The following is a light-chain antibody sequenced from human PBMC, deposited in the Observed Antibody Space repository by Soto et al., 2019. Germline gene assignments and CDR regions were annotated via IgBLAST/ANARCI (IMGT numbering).Light chain of an antibody. CDR2: KAS. CDR3: QHYNSYSEA. J-gene: IGKJ1*01. Sequence: DIQMTQSPSTLYGSVGDRVTITCRASQTSSSWLAWYQQKPGKAPKLLIYKASTLKGGVPSRCSGSGSGTEFPIPISSLQPDDFAPYYCQHYNSYSEAFGQWTKVEL. CDR1: QTSSSW. V-gene: IGKV1-5*03.